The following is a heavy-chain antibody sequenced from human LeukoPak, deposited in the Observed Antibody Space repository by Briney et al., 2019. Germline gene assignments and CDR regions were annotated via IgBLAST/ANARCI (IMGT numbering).Heavy chain of an antibody. J-gene: IGHJ4*02. CDR2: IKQDGSEK. V-gene: IGHV3-7*01. CDR3: ARGDDFWSGYYDY. Sequence: GGSLRLSCAASGFTFSSYWMSWVRQAPGKGLECVANIKQDGSEKYFADSVKGRFTISRDNAKKSLYLQMNSLRAEDTAVYYCARGDDFWSGYYDYWGQGALVTVSS. CDR1: GFTFSSYW. D-gene: IGHD3-3*01.